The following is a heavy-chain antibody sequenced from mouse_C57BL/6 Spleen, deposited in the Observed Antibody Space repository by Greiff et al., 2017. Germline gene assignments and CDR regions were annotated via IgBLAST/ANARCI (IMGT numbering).Heavy chain of an antibody. CDR3: ASGRYYLLGC. Sequence: QVQLQQPGAELVMPGASVKLSCKASGYTFTSYWMHWVKQRPGQGLEWIGEIDPSDSYTNYNQKFKGKATLTVDKSSSTAYMQLSSLTSEDSAVYYCASGRYYLLGCWGQGTTLTVSS. D-gene: IGHD1-1*01. V-gene: IGHV1-69*01. CDR1: GYTFTSYW. J-gene: IGHJ2*01. CDR2: IDPSDSYT.